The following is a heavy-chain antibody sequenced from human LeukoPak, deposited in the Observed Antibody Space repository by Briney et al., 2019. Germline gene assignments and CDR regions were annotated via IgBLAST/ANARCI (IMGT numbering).Heavy chain of an antibody. Sequence: SETLSLTCAVYGGSFSGYYWSWIRQPPGKGLEWIGEINHSGSTNYNPSLKSRVTISVDTSTNQFSLKLSSVTAADTAVYYCARKVRWSYGPKGISYYYYMDVWGKGTTVTISS. J-gene: IGHJ6*03. D-gene: IGHD1-26*01. V-gene: IGHV4-34*01. CDR1: GGSFSGYY. CDR2: INHSGST. CDR3: ARKVRWSYGPKGISYYYYMDV.